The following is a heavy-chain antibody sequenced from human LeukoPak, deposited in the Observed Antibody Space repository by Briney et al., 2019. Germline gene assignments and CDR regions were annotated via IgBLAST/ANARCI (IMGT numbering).Heavy chain of an antibody. CDR3: AKGRPVRTSGWYFFDY. V-gene: IGHV3-23*03. J-gene: IGHJ4*02. CDR1: XXXXXTYX. Sequence: GGSLXLSCAASXXXXXTYXXSWXRQAPXXXXXXVSLITSGGTDTFYEDSVKGRFTISRDNSNNTLYLHMTGLRAEDAATYYCAKGRPVRTSGWYFFDYWGQGTLDTVSS. CDR2: ITSGGTDT. D-gene: IGHD6-19*01.